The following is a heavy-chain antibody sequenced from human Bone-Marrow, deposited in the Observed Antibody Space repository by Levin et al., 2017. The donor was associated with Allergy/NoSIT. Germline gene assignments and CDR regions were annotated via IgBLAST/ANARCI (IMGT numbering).Heavy chain of an antibody. CDR2: ISYSGNS. CDR1: GDSISSYF. D-gene: IGHD6-13*01. V-gene: IGHV4-59*01. Sequence: PSETLSLTCTVSGDSISSYFWSWIRQPPGKGLEWIGYISYSGNSKYNPSLRSRVTISVDTSKNQFSLKLRSVTAADTAIYYGVRDRVTAADGTYYFYGMDVWGQGTTVTVSS. J-gene: IGHJ6*02. CDR3: VRDRVTAADGTYYFYGMDV.